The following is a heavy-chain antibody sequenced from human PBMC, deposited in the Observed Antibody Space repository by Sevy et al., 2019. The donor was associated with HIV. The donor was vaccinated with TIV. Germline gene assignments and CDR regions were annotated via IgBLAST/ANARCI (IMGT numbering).Heavy chain of an antibody. J-gene: IGHJ6*02. Sequence: SETLSLTCTVSGGSISSYYWSWIRQPPGKGLEWIGYIYYSGSTNYNPSLKSRVTISVDTSKNQFSLKLSSVTAADTAVYYCARGNGSGSYYNGFYYYYYGMDVWGQGTTVTVSS. CDR2: IYYSGST. V-gene: IGHV4-59*01. CDR1: GGSISSYY. CDR3: ARGNGSGSYYNGFYYYYYGMDV. D-gene: IGHD3-10*01.